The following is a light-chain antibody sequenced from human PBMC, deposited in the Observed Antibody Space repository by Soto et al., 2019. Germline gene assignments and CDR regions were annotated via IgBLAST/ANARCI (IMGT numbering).Light chain of an antibody. V-gene: IGKV3-20*01. CDR2: GAS. Sequence: EIVLTQSPGTLSLSPGERATISCRASQSVPSGYVAWFQQKPGQAPRLLIYGASSRATGIPDRFSGSGSGTDFTLTISRLEPEDVAVYYCQQYGSSLSWTFGQGTKVDIK. CDR1: QSVPSGY. J-gene: IGKJ1*01. CDR3: QQYGSSLSWT.